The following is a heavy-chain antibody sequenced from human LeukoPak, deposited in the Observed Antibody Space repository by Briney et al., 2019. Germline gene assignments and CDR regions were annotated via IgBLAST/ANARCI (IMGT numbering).Heavy chain of an antibody. Sequence: PSETLSLTCTVSGGSISSHFWSWIRQPPGKGLEWIGYIYYSGSTNYNPSLKSRVTISVDTSKNQFSLKLSSVTAADTAVYYCARDKYASGSYSSAFDIWGQGTMVTVSS. D-gene: IGHD3-10*01. CDR1: GGSISSHF. CDR2: IYYSGST. V-gene: IGHV4-59*11. J-gene: IGHJ3*02. CDR3: ARDKYASGSYSSAFDI.